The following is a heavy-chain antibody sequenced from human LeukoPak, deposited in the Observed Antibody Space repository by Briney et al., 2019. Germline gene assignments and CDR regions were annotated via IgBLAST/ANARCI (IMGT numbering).Heavy chain of an antibody. J-gene: IGHJ6*03. CDR3: ARVGYSYVINDWSRTGLGAYPAKYYYHMDV. D-gene: IGHD5-18*01. CDR2: INPSGST. CDR1: GGSFSDYY. Sequence: PSETLSLTCAVYGGSFSDYYWSWIRQPPGKGLEWIGEINPSGSTNYSPSLKSRVTISVDTSKNQFSLKLSSVAAADTAVYFCARVGYSYVINDWSRTGLGAYPAKYYYHMDVWDKGTTVTVSS. V-gene: IGHV4-34*01.